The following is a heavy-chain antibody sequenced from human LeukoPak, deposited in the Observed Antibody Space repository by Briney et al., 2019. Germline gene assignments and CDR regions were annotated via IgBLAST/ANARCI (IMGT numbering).Heavy chain of an antibody. Sequence: ASVKVSCKASGYTFTSYGISWVRQAPGQGLEWMGWISAYNGNTNYAQKLQGRVTMTTDTSTSTAYMELSSLRSEDTAVYYCARERLVQNWFDPWGQGTLVTVSS. CDR1: GYTFTSYG. CDR2: ISAYNGNT. V-gene: IGHV1-18*01. J-gene: IGHJ5*02. D-gene: IGHD6-6*01. CDR3: ARERLVQNWFDP.